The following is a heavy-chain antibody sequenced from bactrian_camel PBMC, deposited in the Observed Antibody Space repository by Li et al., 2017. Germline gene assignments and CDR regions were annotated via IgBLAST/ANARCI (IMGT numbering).Heavy chain of an antibody. CDR3: AAPDRYSDYELDS. CDR2: VYSDGRNT. V-gene: IGHV3S6*01. J-gene: IGHJ6*01. D-gene: IGHD4*01. CDR1: GFTFS. Sequence: HVQLVESGGGLVQPGGSLRLSCAASGFTFSVTWVRQAPGEGLEWVSSVYSDGRNTYYADSVKGRFTISRDNAKNTVHLQMNSLKSEDTALYYCAAPDRYSDYELDSWGQGTQVTVS.